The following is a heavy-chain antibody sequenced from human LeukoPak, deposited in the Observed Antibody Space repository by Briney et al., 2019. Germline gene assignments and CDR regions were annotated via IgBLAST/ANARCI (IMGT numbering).Heavy chain of an antibody. CDR2: ISYDGSNK. D-gene: IGHD3-3*01. CDR3: ARVPFYDFWSGPPGY. Sequence: GRSLRLSCAASGFTFSSYAMHWVRQAPGKGLEWVAVISYDGSNKYYADSVRGRFTISRDNSKNTLYLQMNSLRAEDTAVYYCARVPFYDFWSGPPGYWGQGTLVTVSS. V-gene: IGHV3-30-3*01. J-gene: IGHJ4*02. CDR1: GFTFSSYA.